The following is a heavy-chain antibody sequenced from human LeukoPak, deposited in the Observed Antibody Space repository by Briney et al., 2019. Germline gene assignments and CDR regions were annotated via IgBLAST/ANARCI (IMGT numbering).Heavy chain of an antibody. CDR3: ARGVPYYYDSSGYYRENFDY. CDR2: INHSGST. V-gene: IGHV4-34*01. Sequence: SETLPLTXAVYGGSFSGYYWSWIRQPPGKGLEWIGEINHSGSTNYNPSLKSRVTISVDTSKNQFSLKLSSVTAADTAVYYCARGVPYYYDSSGYYRENFDYWGPGTLVTVSS. J-gene: IGHJ4*02. CDR1: GGSFSGYY. D-gene: IGHD3-22*01.